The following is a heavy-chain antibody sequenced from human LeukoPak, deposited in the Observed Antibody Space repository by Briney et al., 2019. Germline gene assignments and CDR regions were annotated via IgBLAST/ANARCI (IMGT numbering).Heavy chain of an antibody. V-gene: IGHV4-59*08. CDR1: GGSISSYY. CDR3: ARHRDYYDT. J-gene: IGHJ4*01. Sequence: SETLSLTCTVSGGSISSYYWSWIRQPPGRGLEWIGYIYYSGSTDYSPSLKSRVTISVDTSKNQISLKLTSVTAADTAVYFCARHRDYYDTWGHGTLVTVSS. CDR2: IYYSGST. D-gene: IGHD3-16*01.